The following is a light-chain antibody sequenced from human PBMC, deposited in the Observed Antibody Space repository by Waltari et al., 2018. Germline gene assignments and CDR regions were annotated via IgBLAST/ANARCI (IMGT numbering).Light chain of an antibody. V-gene: IGKV3-20*01. Sequence: IVLTQSPGTLSFSPGERDTLSCRASQSVSRSLAWYQQKPGQAPKLLIYGASTRATGIPDRFSGSGSGTDFSLTISSLEPEDFAIYFCQHYVRLPATFGQGTKVEIK. J-gene: IGKJ1*01. CDR1: QSVSRS. CDR3: QHYVRLPAT. CDR2: GAS.